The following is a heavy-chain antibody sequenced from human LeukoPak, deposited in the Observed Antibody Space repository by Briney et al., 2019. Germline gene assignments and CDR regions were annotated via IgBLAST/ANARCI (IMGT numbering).Heavy chain of an antibody. Sequence: SQTLSLTCTVSGGSINSGSYSWTWIRQPAGKGLEWIGRIYISGSTNYTPSLKSRVTISVDTSKNQFSLKLCSVTAADTAVYYCARADRSGYFGNVVAFDIWGQGTMVTVSS. J-gene: IGHJ3*02. D-gene: IGHD3-22*01. CDR3: ARADRSGYFGNVVAFDI. CDR1: GGSINSGSYS. V-gene: IGHV4-61*02. CDR2: IYISGST.